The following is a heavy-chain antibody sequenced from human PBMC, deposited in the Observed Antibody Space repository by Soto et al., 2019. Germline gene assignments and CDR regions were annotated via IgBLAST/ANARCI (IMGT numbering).Heavy chain of an antibody. D-gene: IGHD6-19*01. CDR1: GYTFTSYG. V-gene: IGHV1-18*01. J-gene: IGHJ4*02. Sequence: GASVKVSCKASGYTFTSYGISWVRQAPGQGLEWMGWISAYNGNTNYAQKLQGRVTMTTDTSTSTAYMELRSLRSDDTAVYYCARDDHGYSSRRYLLAYWGQGTLVTVAS. CDR2: ISAYNGNT. CDR3: ARDDHGYSSRRYLLAY.